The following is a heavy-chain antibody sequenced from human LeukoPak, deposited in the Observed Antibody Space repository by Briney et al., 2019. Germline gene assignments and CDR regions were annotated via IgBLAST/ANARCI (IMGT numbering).Heavy chain of an antibody. CDR1: GYTFTGYY. Sequence: ASVKVSCKASGYTFTGYYMHWVRQAPGQGLEWMGWINPNSGGTNYAQKFQGRVTMTRDTSISTAYMELSMLRSDDTAVYDFVMLVMAYIVLLPASRGFDYWAREPWSPSPQ. D-gene: IGHD2-2*01. V-gene: IGHV1-2*02. J-gene: IGHJ4*02. CDR2: INPNSGGT. CDR3: VMLVMAYIVLLPASRGFDY.